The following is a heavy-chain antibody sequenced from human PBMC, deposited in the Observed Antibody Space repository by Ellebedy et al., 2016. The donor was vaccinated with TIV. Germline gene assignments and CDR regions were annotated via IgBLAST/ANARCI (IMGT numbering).Heavy chain of an antibody. CDR3: AKGGGSGSYPFDFDY. J-gene: IGHJ4*02. V-gene: IGHV3-23*01. D-gene: IGHD1-26*01. CDR1: GFTFSSYA. Sequence: GGSLRLSXAASGFTFSSYAMSWVRQAPGKGLEWVSAISGSGGSTYYADSVKGRFTISRDNSKNTLYLQMNSLRAEDTAVYYCAKGGGSGSYPFDFDYWGQGTLVTVSS. CDR2: ISGSGGST.